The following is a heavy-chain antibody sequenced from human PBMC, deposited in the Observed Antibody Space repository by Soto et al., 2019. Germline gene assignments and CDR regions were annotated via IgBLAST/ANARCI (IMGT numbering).Heavy chain of an antibody. CDR3: AKVRGYDSGWRYFDY. D-gene: IGHD5-12*01. CDR2: IFHTGST. Sequence: SETLSLTCNVSGGSISGYYWSWIRQAPGKGLQWIGYIFHTGSTSYNPSLRSRVTISVDTSKNQFSLNMNSVTAADTAVYYCAKVRGYDSGWRYFDYWGQGTLVTVSS. J-gene: IGHJ4*02. V-gene: IGHV4-59*01. CDR1: GGSISGYY.